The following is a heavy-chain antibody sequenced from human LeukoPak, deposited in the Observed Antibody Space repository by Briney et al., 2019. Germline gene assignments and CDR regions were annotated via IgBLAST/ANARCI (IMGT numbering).Heavy chain of an antibody. CDR3: ARVAYYYDSSGYYYFDY. D-gene: IGHD3-22*01. CDR1: GFTFSDYY. Sequence: PGGSLRLSCAASGFTFSDYYMSWIRQAPGKGLEWVSYISSSGSTIYYADSVKGRVTISRDNAKNSLYLQMNSLRAEDTAVYYCARVAYYYDSSGYYYFDYWGQGTLVTVSS. CDR2: ISSSGSTI. V-gene: IGHV3-11*04. J-gene: IGHJ4*02.